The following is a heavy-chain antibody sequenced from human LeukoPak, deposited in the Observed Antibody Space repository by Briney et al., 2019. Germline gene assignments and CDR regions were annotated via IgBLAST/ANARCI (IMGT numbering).Heavy chain of an antibody. CDR3: ARGLNYYDSSGRPHWYFDL. CDR1: GGSISSGSYY. Sequence: SVTLSLTCTVSGGSISSGSYYWSWIRQPAGKGLEWVGHIGRTNYNPSLKSRVTISVDTSKNQFSLKLSSVTAADTAVYYCARGLNYYDSSGRPHWYFDLWGRGTLVTVSS. V-gene: IGHV4-61*09. D-gene: IGHD3-22*01. CDR2: IGRT. J-gene: IGHJ2*01.